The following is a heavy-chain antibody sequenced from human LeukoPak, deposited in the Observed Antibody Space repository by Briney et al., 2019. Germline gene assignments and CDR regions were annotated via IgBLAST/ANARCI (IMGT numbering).Heavy chain of an antibody. CDR2: IYYSGST. J-gene: IGHJ4*02. Sequence: SETLSLTCTLSGGSISSSNYYWAWIRQPPGKGLEWIGSIYYSGSTYYNPSLRSRLTMSVDTSKNQFSLRLTSVTAADTAVYYCARLGDAYNLLLDYWGEGTLVTVSS. CDR3: ARLGDAYNLLLDY. V-gene: IGHV4-39*01. CDR1: GGSISSSNYY. D-gene: IGHD5-24*01.